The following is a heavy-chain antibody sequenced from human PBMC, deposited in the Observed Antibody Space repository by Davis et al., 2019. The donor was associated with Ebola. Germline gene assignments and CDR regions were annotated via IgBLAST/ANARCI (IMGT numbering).Heavy chain of an antibody. CDR3: ATVQTRGYNYGYLSGFDV. V-gene: IGHV3-72*01. CDR1: GFTFSDHY. Sequence: GESLKISCAASGFTFSDHYMDWVRQAPGKGLEWVGRTRDKTNSYTTEYAASVRGRFTISRDDSKSSVYLQMTSVKTEDTAVYYCATVQTRGYNYGYLSGFDVWGQGTTVTVSS. CDR2: TRDKTNSYTT. D-gene: IGHD5-18*01. J-gene: IGHJ6*02.